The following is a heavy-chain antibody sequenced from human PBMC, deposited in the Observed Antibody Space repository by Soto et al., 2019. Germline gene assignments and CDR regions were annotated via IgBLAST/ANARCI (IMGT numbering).Heavy chain of an antibody. Sequence: GSLRLSCGGSGFTFSSYEMNWVRQAPGKGLECVSNIRSSGRSINYADSVKGRFTISRDNAKNSLYLQMNSLRAEDTAVYYCTRVRDSNDYWGQGTLVTVSS. J-gene: IGHJ4*01. CDR3: TRVRDSNDY. D-gene: IGHD3-22*01. V-gene: IGHV3-48*03. CDR1: GFTFSSYE. CDR2: IRSSGRSI.